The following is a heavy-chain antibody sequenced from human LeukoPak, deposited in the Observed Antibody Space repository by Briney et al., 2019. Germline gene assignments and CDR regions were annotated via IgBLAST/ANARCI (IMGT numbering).Heavy chain of an antibody. CDR1: GFTFSSYA. Sequence: PGGSLRLSCAASGFTFSSYAMSWVRQAPGKGLEWVSAISGSGGSTYYADSVKGRFTISRDNAKNSLYLQMNSLRAEDTAVYYCVTYYYDSSGYSIDDYWGQGTLVTVSS. D-gene: IGHD3-22*01. V-gene: IGHV3-23*01. CDR3: VTYYYDSSGYSIDDY. CDR2: ISGSGGST. J-gene: IGHJ4*02.